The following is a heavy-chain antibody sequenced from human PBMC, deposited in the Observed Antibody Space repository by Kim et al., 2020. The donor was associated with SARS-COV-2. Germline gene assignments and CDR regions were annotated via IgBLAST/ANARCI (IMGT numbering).Heavy chain of an antibody. V-gene: IGHV3-7*01. CDR2: IKQDGSEK. CDR1: GFTFSSYW. J-gene: IGHJ4*02. CDR3: ATLDYDILTGQPGY. Sequence: GGSLRLSCAASGFTFSSYWMSWVRQAPGKGLEWVANIKQDGSEKYYVDSVKGRFTISRDNAKNSLYLQMNSLRAEDTAVYYCATLDYDILTGQPGYWGQGTLVTVSS. D-gene: IGHD3-9*01.